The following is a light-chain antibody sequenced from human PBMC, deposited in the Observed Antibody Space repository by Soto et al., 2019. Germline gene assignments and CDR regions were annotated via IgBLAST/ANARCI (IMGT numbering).Light chain of an antibody. Sequence: DIVMTQSPLSLPVTPGEPASISCRSSQSLLHSNGYNYLDWYLQKPGQSPQLLIYLGSNRSSGVPDRFSGSGSGTDFTLKISRVEAEDVGVYYCMQALQTPPTFGQGTRWIS. CDR1: QSLLHSNGYNY. CDR3: MQALQTPPT. V-gene: IGKV2-28*01. CDR2: LGS. J-gene: IGKJ1*01.